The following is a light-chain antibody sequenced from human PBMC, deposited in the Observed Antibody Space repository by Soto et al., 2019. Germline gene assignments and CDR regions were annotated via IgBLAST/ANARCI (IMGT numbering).Light chain of an antibody. CDR1: QSISSW. CDR2: DAS. V-gene: IGKV1-5*01. CDR3: QQYGSSGT. J-gene: IGKJ1*01. Sequence: DIQMTPSPSTPSASVGDRVSFTFRASQSISSWLAWYQQKPGKAPKLLLYDASTLQSGVPSRFSGSGSGTDFTLTISRLEPEDFAVYYCQQYGSSGTFGQGTKVDIK.